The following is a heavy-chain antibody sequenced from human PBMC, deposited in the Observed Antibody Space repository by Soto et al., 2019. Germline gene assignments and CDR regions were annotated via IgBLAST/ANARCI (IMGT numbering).Heavy chain of an antibody. D-gene: IGHD2-2*01. CDR3: ARDTLPALGYCSSTSCYPVYGMDV. CDR1: GDSVSSNSAA. CDR2: TYYRSKWYN. V-gene: IGHV6-1*01. Sequence: SPTLSLTCAISGDSVSSNSAAWNWIRQSPSRGLEWLGRTYYRSKWYNDYAVSVKSRITINPGTSKNQFSLQLNSVTPEDTAVYYCARDTLPALGYCSSTSCYPVYGMDVWGKGTTVTVAS. J-gene: IGHJ6*04.